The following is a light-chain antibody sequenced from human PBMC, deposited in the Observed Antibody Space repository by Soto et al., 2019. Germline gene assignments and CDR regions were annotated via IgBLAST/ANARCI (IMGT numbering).Light chain of an antibody. Sequence: ETVLTQSPATLSLSPGERASLSCRASQSVFSSLAWYQQKPGQAPRLLIYDASNRATGVPARFSGSGSGTDFTLTISSLEPEDFAVYYCQQYDKWPRTFGQGTKVEIK. CDR1: QSVFSS. V-gene: IGKV3-11*01. CDR3: QQYDKWPRT. CDR2: DAS. J-gene: IGKJ1*01.